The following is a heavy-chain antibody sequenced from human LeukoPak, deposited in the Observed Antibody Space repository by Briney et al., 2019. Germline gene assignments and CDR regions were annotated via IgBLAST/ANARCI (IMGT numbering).Heavy chain of an antibody. CDR3: ARDHQWSFDS. J-gene: IGHJ4*02. CDR1: GFTFSTYT. V-gene: IGHV3-48*02. Sequence: GGSLRLSCAASGFTFSTYTMNWVRQAPGKGLEWISYIGWSDSAIFYADSVRGRFTISRDSAKNSLFLQMNSLSDEDTAVYYCARDHQWSFDSWGQGTLVTVSS. D-gene: IGHD2-15*01. CDR2: IGWSDSAI.